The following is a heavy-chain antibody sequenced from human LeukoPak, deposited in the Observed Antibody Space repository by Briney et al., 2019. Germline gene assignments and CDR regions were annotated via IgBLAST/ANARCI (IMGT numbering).Heavy chain of an antibody. CDR1: GGAFSGYY. CDR2: INRSGST. CDR3: ARGLGGFLSTWIQPSRYFDL. Sequence: SETMCLTCAVYGGAFSGYYWGWIRQPPGKGLEWIGGINRSGSTNYNPSLKSRVTISVDTSKNQFSLKLSSVTAADTAVYYCARGLGGFLSTWIQPSRYFDLWGRGTLVTVSS. J-gene: IGHJ2*01. D-gene: IGHD5-18*01. V-gene: IGHV4-34*01.